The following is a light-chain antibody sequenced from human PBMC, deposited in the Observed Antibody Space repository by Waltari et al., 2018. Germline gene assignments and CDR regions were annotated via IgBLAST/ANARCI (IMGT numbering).Light chain of an antibody. J-gene: IGKJ1*01. Sequence: IVMTQSPDSLAVSLGERATSNCKSRQSVLYSSNNKNYLAWYQQKPGQPPKLLIYWASTRESGVPDRFSGSGSGTDFTLTISSLQAEDVAVYYCQQYLSTPPTFGQGTKVEIK. CDR2: WAS. CDR3: QQYLSTPPT. CDR1: QSVLYSSNNKNY. V-gene: IGKV4-1*01.